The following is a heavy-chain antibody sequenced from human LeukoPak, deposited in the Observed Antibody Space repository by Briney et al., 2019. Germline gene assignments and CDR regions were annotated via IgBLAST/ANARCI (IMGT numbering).Heavy chain of an antibody. D-gene: IGHD6-19*01. J-gene: IGHJ6*03. CDR2: IYTSGNT. CDR3: ARGVGRSGGWYVALVRDYYYYYYMDV. Sequence: SETLSLTCTVSGGSISSGSYYWSWIRQPAGKGLEWIGRIYTSGNTNYNPSLKSRVTISVDTSKNQFSLKLNSVTAADTAVYYCARGVGRSGGWYVALVRDYYYYYYMDVWGKGTTVTISS. V-gene: IGHV4-61*02. CDR1: GGSISSGSYY.